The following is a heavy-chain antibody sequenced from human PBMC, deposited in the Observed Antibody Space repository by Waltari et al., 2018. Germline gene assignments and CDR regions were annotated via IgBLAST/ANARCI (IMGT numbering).Heavy chain of an antibody. D-gene: IGHD2-21*01. CDR2: KKKEGGEK. V-gene: IGHV3-7*01. J-gene: IGHJ4*02. Sequence: EVQLVESGGGLVQPGGSLRLSCAAFGFTFSDYWMTWVRQAPGKGLEWVANKKKEGGEKYYVDSVKGRFTVSRDNAKNSLYLQMSSLRAEDTAVYYCARDRGYCGGDCYKNLDSWGQGTLVAVSS. CDR3: ARDRGYCGGDCYKNLDS. CDR1: GFTFSDYW.